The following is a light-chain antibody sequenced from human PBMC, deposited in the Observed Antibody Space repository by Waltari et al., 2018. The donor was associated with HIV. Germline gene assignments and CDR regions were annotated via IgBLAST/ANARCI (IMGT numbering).Light chain of an antibody. CDR3: AVWDDSLGGAV. Sequence: QSVVTQPPSAPGTPGQRVTLSCSGSGSNIGTYSVHLYQHFPGTAPKLLIYMNEQRPSGVPGRFSGSQSGTSASLAISGLQYDDEADYYCAVWDDSLGGAVFGGGTKLTVL. CDR1: GSNIGTYS. V-gene: IGLV1-47*01. CDR2: MNE. J-gene: IGLJ2*01.